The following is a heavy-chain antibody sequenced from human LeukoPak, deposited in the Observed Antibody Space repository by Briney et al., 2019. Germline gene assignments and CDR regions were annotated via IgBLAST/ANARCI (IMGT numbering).Heavy chain of an antibody. J-gene: IGHJ4*02. Sequence: PGGSLRLSCAVSGFTVSVNYITWVRQAPGKGLEWVSVIYSDGTTKYADSVKGRFTISRDNSKNTLYLQMNSLRVEDTAVYFCARKYHNSWSFDCWGQGTLVTVSS. CDR1: GFTVSVNY. CDR3: ARKYHNSWSFDC. D-gene: IGHD1-1*01. V-gene: IGHV3-66*01. CDR2: IYSDGTT.